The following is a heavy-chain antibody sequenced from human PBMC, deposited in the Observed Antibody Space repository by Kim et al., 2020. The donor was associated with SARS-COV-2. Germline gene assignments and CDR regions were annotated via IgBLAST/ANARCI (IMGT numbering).Heavy chain of an antibody. V-gene: IGHV3-30*18. J-gene: IGHJ6*02. CDR1: GFTFSNYG. CDR2: TSYDGSNK. D-gene: IGHD3-10*01. CDR3: AKDSYVSGTYYIHPYYYSMDV. Sequence: GGSLRLSCAASGFTFSNYGVHWVRQAPGKGLEGVAVTSYDGSNKYYADSVKGRFTISRDNSKNTLFLQMSSLTPEDTVLYYCAKDSYVSGTYYIHPYYYSMDVGGQRTTVTASS.